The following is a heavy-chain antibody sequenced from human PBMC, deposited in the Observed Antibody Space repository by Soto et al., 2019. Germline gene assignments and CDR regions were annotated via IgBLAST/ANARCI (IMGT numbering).Heavy chain of an antibody. D-gene: IGHD3-3*01. V-gene: IGHV3-23*01. J-gene: IGHJ4*02. CDR1: GFSFASFA. CDR3: AKWSYLDY. Sequence: HPGGSLRLSCTTSGFSFASFAMTWVRQAPGKGLEWVATISGSDGKTYYADSAKGRFSISRDTSRNTLYLQMNSLRADDTAIYYCAKWSYLDYWGQGTRVTVSS. CDR2: ISGSDGKT.